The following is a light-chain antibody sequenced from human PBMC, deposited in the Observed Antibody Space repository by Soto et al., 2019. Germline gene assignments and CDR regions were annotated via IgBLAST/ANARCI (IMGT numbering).Light chain of an antibody. CDR2: GGS. CDR1: QSVSSN. CDR3: QQLNFFPIT. Sequence: EIVRTQSPSTLSVSPWERATLSCRASQSVSSNLAWYQQKPGQAPRLLIYGGSTRATGIPARFSGSGSGTEFTLTITSLQPEDFATYYCQQLNFFPITFGQGTRLEI. J-gene: IGKJ5*01. V-gene: IGKV3-15*01.